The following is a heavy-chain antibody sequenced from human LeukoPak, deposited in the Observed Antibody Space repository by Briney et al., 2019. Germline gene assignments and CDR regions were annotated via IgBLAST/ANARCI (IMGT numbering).Heavy chain of an antibody. CDR1: GFTFSSYA. CDR3: VKDRCDGTTCPEV. D-gene: IGHD2-2*01. J-gene: IGHJ4*02. Sequence: GGSLRLSCAASGFTFSSYAMHWVRQAPGKGLEWVAVISYDGSNKYYADSVKGRFTISRDNSRNTLYLQMRSLRAEDTALYYCVKDRCDGTTCPEVWGQGTLVTVSS. CDR2: ISYDGSNK. V-gene: IGHV3-30-3*01.